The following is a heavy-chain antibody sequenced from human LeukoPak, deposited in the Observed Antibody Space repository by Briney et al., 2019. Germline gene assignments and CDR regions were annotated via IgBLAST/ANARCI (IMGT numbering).Heavy chain of an antibody. CDR1: GFTFSSYA. J-gene: IGHJ4*02. CDR2: ISGSGGTT. Sequence: GGSLRLSCAASGFTFSSYAMSWVRQAPGKGLEWVSTISGSGGTTYYVDSVKGRFTISRDNAENSLYLQTNSLRAEDTAVYYCARLWGDATIFDLWGQGTLVTVSS. CDR3: ARLWGDATIFDL. D-gene: IGHD4/OR15-4a*01. V-gene: IGHV3-23*01.